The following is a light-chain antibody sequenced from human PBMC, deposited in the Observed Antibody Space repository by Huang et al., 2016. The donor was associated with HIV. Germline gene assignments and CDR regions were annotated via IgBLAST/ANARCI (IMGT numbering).Light chain of an antibody. CDR3: QQYSGWPLT. V-gene: IGKV3-15*01. Sequence: EIVMTQSPATLSVSPGERSSLSCRASQSVRSNLAWDQQNPGQAPRLLIYGASTRATGGPARFSGSGSGTEFTLTISSLESEDFAVYYCQQYSGWPLTFGGGTKVEIK. J-gene: IGKJ4*01. CDR2: GAS. CDR1: QSVRSN.